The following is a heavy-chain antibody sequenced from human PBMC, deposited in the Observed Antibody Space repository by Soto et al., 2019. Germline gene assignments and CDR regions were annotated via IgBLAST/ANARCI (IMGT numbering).Heavy chain of an antibody. Sequence: SGPTLVNPTQTLTLTCTFSGFSLSTSGVGVGWIRQPPGKALEWLALIYWNDDRRYSPSLKSRLTITKDTSKNQVVLTMTNMDPVDTATYYCAHRPPGIAAFDYWGQGTLVTVSS. J-gene: IGHJ4*02. CDR2: IYWNDDR. V-gene: IGHV2-5*01. D-gene: IGHD6-13*01. CDR3: AHRPPGIAAFDY. CDR1: GFSLSTSGVG.